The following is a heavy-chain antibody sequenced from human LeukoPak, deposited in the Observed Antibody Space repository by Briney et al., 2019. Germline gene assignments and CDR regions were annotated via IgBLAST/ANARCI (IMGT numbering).Heavy chain of an antibody. J-gene: IGHJ4*02. V-gene: IGHV3-21*01. CDR3: ARDLSPLWTMVRGDLISFDY. CDR2: ISSSSSYI. CDR1: GFTFSSYS. D-gene: IGHD3-10*01. Sequence: GGSLRLSCAASGFTFSSYSMNWVRQAPGKGLEWVSSISSSSSYIYYADSVKGRFTISRDNAKNSLYLQMNSLRAEDTAVYYCARDLSPLWTMVRGDLISFDYWGQGTLVTVSS.